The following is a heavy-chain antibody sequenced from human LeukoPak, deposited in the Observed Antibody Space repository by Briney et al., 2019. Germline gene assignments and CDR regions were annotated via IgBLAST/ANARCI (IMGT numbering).Heavy chain of an antibody. D-gene: IGHD5-12*01. CDR2: IYYSGST. J-gene: IGHJ6*03. CDR3: ARVLEGVATFPYYYYYYYMDV. Sequence: SETLSLTCTVSGYSIGSGHFWGWIRQPPGKGLEWIGTIYYSGSTYYNPSLKSRVTISVDTSKNQFSLKLSSVTAADTAVYYCARVLEGVATFPYYYYYYYMDVWGKGTTVTVSS. CDR1: GYSIGSGHF. V-gene: IGHV4-38-2*02.